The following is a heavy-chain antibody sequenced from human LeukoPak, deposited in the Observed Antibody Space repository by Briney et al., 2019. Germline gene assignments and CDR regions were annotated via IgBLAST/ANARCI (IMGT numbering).Heavy chain of an antibody. CDR1: GGSISSYY. V-gene: IGHV4-59*01. D-gene: IGHD3-9*01. J-gene: IGHJ5*02. CDR2: IYYSGST. CDR3: AREGYYDILTGYYHNWFDP. Sequence: SETLSLTCTVSGGSISSYYWSWIRQPPGKGLEWIGYIYYSGSTNYNPSLKSRVTISVDTSKNQFSLKLSSVTAADTAVYYCAREGYYDILTGYYHNWFDPWGQGTLVTVSS.